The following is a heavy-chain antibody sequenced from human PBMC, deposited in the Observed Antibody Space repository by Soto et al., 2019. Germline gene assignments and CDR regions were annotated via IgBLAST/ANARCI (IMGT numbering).Heavy chain of an antibody. J-gene: IGHJ4*02. CDR3: ARVAYYYDSSGYYLSY. CDR1: GYTFTSYA. D-gene: IGHD3-22*01. V-gene: IGHV1-3*01. CDR2: INAGNGNT. Sequence: ASVKLSCKASGYTFTSYAMHWVRQAPGQRLEWMGWINAGNGNTKYSQKFQGRVTITRDTSASTAYMELSSLRSEDTAVYYCARVAYYYDSSGYYLSYWGQGTRVTVSS.